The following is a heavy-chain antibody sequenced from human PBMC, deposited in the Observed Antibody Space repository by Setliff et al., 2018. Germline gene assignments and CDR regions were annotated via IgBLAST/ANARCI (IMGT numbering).Heavy chain of an antibody. D-gene: IGHD6-6*01. V-gene: IGHV4-4*08. J-gene: IGHJ5*02. CDR1: GGSISRYH. Sequence: PSETLSLTCTVSGGSISRYHWSWIRQPPGKGLEWIGYIQTSGTTNYNPSLKSRVTISVDTSKNQFSLRLKSVTAADTAVYFCARSIAAPNWFDPWGQGTLVTVSS. CDR2: IQTSGTT. CDR3: ARSIAAPNWFDP.